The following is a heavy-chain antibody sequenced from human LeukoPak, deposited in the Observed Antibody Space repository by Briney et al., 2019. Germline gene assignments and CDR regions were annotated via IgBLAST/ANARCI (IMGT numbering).Heavy chain of an antibody. D-gene: IGHD1-26*01. CDR1: GGSISGYF. CDR3: ARDGNVERPNDS. CDR2: IHPSGSS. J-gene: IGHJ5*01. Sequence: SETLSLTCTVSGGSISGYFWSWIRQPAGKGLEWIGRIHPSGSSNYNPSLKSRITITVDTSKNQFSLNLSSVTAADTAVYLCARDGNVERPNDSWGQGTLVTVSP. V-gene: IGHV4-4*07.